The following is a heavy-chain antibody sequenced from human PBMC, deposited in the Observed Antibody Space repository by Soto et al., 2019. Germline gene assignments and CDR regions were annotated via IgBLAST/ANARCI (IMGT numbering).Heavy chain of an antibody. V-gene: IGHV3-48*02. J-gene: IGHJ4*02. Sequence: RGGSLRLSCESSGFTFSGYSMNWGRHAPGKGLEWVSYISTSSSTIYYADTVKGRFTISRDKAKNSWSVQINSMRDDYTAVYSCAIDSCTNCVFFQGFGYRSQGTLVTASS. CDR2: ISTSSSTI. CDR3: AIDSCTNCVFFQGFGY. CDR1: GFTFSGYS. D-gene: IGHD2-8*01.